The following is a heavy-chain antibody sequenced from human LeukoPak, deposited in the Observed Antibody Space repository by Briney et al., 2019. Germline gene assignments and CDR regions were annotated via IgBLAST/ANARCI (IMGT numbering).Heavy chain of an antibody. J-gene: IGHJ3*02. CDR1: GGSISSGGYS. Sequence: KPSETLSLTCTVSGGSISSGGYSWSWIRQHPGKGLEWIGYIYYSGTTNYNPSLKSRVTISVDTSKNQFSLKLSSVTAADTAVYYCARRSGDDAFDIWGQGTMVTVSS. CDR3: ARRSGDDAFDI. CDR2: IYYSGTT. V-gene: IGHV4-61*08.